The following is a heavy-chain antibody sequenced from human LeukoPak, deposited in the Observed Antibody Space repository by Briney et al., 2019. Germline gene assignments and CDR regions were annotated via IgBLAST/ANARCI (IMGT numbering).Heavy chain of an antibody. CDR3: ARDGPGYCSSTSCYTPFQH. J-gene: IGHJ1*01. D-gene: IGHD2-2*02. CDR2: ISAYNGNT. CDR1: GYTFTSYG. Sequence: GASVKVSCKASGYTFTSYGISWVRQAPGQGLEWMGWISAYNGNTNYAQKLQGRVTMTTDASTSTAYMELRSLRSDDTAVYYCARDGPGYCSSTSCYTPFQHWGQGTLVTVSS. V-gene: IGHV1-18*01.